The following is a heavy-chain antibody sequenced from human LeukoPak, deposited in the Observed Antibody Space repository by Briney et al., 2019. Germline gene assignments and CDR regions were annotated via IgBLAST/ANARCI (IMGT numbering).Heavy chain of an antibody. D-gene: IGHD3-22*01. Sequence: GGSLRLSCEASGFTIISYAMSWVRQAPGKGLEWVAAVSGTADNTYYAESVRGRFTISRDNSKNTLYLQMNSLRAEDAAVYFCAKATYYYDSYGYNGVFDYWGQGTLVTLSS. CDR1: GFTIISYA. V-gene: IGHV3-23*01. CDR2: VSGTADNT. J-gene: IGHJ4*02. CDR3: AKATYYYDSYGYNGVFDY.